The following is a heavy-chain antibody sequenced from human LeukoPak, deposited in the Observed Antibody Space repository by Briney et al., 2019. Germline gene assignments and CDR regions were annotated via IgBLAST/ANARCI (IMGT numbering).Heavy chain of an antibody. J-gene: IGHJ4*02. V-gene: IGHV4-34*01. D-gene: IGHD2-2*01. CDR1: GGSFSGYY. Sequence: NTSETLSLTCAVYGGSFSGYYWSWIRQPPGKGLEWIGEINHSGSTNYNPSLKSRATISVDTSKNQFSLKLSSVTAADTAVYYCARGRKTLVVVPAAPKPYYFDYWGQGTLVTVSS. CDR2: INHSGST. CDR3: ARGRKTLVVVPAAPKPYYFDY.